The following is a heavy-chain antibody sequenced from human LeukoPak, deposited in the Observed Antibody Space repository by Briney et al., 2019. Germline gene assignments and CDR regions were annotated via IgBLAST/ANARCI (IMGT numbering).Heavy chain of an antibody. CDR1: GFTFSNHW. Sequence: GGSLRLSCAASGASGFTFSNHWMSWVRQAPGRGLEWVANIKQDGSEMYYVDSVKGRFTISRDNAENSLYLQMNSFRADDTAVYYCGRTGDLSDYWGQGTLVTVSS. V-gene: IGHV3-7*01. D-gene: IGHD7-27*01. CDR2: IKQDGSEM. J-gene: IGHJ4*02. CDR3: GRTGDLSDY.